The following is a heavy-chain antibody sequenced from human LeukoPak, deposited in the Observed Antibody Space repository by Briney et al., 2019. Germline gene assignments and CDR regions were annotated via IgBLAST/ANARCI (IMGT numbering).Heavy chain of an antibody. CDR1: GFTFDDYA. CDR2: ISWNSGSI. J-gene: IGHJ3*02. CDR3: AKVGYCSSTRCYFGAFDI. D-gene: IGHD2-2*01. Sequence: GGSLRLSCAASGFTFDDYAMHWVRQAPGKGLEWVSGISWNSGSIGYADSVKGRFTISRDNAKNSLYLQMNSLRAEDKALYYCAKVGYCSSTRCYFGAFDIWGQGTMVTVSS. V-gene: IGHV3-9*01.